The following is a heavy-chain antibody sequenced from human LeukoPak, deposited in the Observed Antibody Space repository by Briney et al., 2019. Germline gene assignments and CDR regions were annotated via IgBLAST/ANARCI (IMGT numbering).Heavy chain of an antibody. D-gene: IGHD5-12*01. V-gene: IGHV4-34*01. Sequence: SETLSLTCAVYGGSFSGYYWSWIRQPPGKGLEWIGEINHSGSTNDNPALKSRVTISVETSENQFSLKLSAGTAADTDVYYCARGGDIVATPYYFDYWGQGTLVTVSS. J-gene: IGHJ4*02. CDR3: ARGGDIVATPYYFDY. CDR2: INHSGST. CDR1: GGSFSGYY.